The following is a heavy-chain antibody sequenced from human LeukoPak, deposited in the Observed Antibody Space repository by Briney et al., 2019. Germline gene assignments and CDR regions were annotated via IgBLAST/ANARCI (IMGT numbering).Heavy chain of an antibody. CDR1: GFIFSSYA. J-gene: IGHJ4*02. V-gene: IGHV3-23*01. D-gene: IGHD6-13*01. CDR2: ISGSGSST. CDR3: AARHRYSSSWTFDY. Sequence: GGSPRLSCSASGFIFSSYAMSWVRQAPGKGLEWVSAISGSGSSTYYADSVKGHFTISRDNSKNTLFLQMNSLRAEDTAVYYCAARHRYSSSWTFDYWGQGTLVTVSS.